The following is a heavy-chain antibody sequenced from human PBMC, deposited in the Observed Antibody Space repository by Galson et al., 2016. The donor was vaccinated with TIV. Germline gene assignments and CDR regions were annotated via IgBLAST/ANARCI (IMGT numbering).Heavy chain of an antibody. D-gene: IGHD1-7*01. V-gene: IGHV6-1*01. J-gene: IGHJ6*02. CDR3: SRGNWNYGMGGAMDV. CDR2: TYYTSKWNT. Sequence: CAISGDSVSGNTAAWNWVRQSPSRGLEWLGRTYYTSKWNTGYAVSVKGRIIIRPDTSMNQVSLQLSSVIPDDTAVYYCSRGNWNYGMGGAMDVWGRGTTVTVSS. CDR1: GDSVSGNTAA.